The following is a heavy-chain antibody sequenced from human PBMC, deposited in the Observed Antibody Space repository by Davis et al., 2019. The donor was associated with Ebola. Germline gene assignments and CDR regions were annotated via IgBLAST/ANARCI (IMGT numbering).Heavy chain of an antibody. V-gene: IGHV3-7*01. CDR1: GFTFSHDN. Sequence: PSETLSLTCAASGFTFSHDNMNWVRQAPGKGLEWVANIKQDGSEKYYVDSVKGRFTISRDNAKNSLYLQMNSLRAEDTAVYYCARQSDYWGQGTLVTVSS. CDR2: IKQDGSEK. CDR3: ARQSDY. J-gene: IGHJ4*02.